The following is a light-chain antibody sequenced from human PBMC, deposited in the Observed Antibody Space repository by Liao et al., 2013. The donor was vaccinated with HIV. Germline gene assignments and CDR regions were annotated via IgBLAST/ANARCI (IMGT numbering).Light chain of an antibody. Sequence: SYELTQPPSLSVAPGETARVTCGGNNIGGKSVHWYQQQPGQSPVLVIYQDSKRPSGIPERFSGSNSGNTATLTISGTQAMDEADYYCQAWDSSTPWVFGGGTKLTVL. CDR1: NIGGKS. J-gene: IGLJ3*02. V-gene: IGLV3-1*01. CDR2: QDS. CDR3: QAWDSSTPWV.